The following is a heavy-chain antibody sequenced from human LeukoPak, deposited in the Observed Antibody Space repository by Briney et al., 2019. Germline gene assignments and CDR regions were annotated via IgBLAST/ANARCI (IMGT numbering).Heavy chain of an antibody. D-gene: IGHD6-19*01. V-gene: IGHV4-59*01. CDR1: GGSINNYY. J-gene: IGHJ4*02. Sequence: SSETLSLTCTVSGGSINNYYWSWIRQPPGKGLEWIGYMFYGGSGSTTYNPSLKSRVTISVDTSKKQFSLKLTSVTAADTAVYYCARAGGAVAGTIFDYWGQGTLVTVSS. CDR3: ARAGGAVAGTIFDY. CDR2: MFYGGSGST.